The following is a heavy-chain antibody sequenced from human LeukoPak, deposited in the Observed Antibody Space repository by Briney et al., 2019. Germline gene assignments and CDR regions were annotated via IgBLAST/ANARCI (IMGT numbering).Heavy chain of an antibody. CDR3: AIKSGIPAAIEY. V-gene: IGHV3-23*01. CDR2: ISGSGGST. Sequence: GGSLRLSCVASGFTFSSYAMSWVRQAPGKGLEWVSVISGSGGSTYYADSVKGRFTISRDNSKNTLYLQMNSLRAEDTAVYYCAIKSGIPAAIEYWGQGTLVTVSS. J-gene: IGHJ4*02. D-gene: IGHD2-2*01. CDR1: GFTFSSYA.